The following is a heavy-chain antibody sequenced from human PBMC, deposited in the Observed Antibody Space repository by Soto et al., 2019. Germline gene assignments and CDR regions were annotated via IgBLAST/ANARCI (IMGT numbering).Heavy chain of an antibody. D-gene: IGHD2-8*01. CDR3: ARDQWGYCTNGVCPDYGMDV. CDR1: GGTFSSYA. CDR2: IIPIFGTA. J-gene: IGHJ6*02. V-gene: IGHV1-69*06. Sequence: GASVKVSCKASGGTFSSYAISWVRQAPGQGLEWMGGIIPIFGTANYAQKFQGRVTITADKSTSTAYMELSSLRSEDTAVYYCARDQWGYCTNGVCPDYGMDVWGQGTTVTVSS.